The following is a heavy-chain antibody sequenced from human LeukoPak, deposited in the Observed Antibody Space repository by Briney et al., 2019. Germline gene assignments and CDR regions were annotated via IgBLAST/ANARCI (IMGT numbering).Heavy chain of an antibody. CDR2: ISGKGNGT. V-gene: IGHV3-23*01. J-gene: IGHJ4*02. Sequence: GGSLRLSCAASGFPFSTYAMNWVRQDPDKGLEWIAGISGKGNGTYYADSVKGRFTISRDNSKNALFLQMISLRREDTATYWCVKRTMSAFDQWGQGILVIVSS. CDR1: GFPFSTYA. CDR3: VKRTMSAFDQ.